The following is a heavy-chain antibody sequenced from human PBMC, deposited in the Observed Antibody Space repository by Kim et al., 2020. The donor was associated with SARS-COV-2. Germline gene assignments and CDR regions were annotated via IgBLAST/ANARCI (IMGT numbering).Heavy chain of an antibody. CDR2: IDPSDSYT. Sequence: GESLKISCKGSGYSFTSYWISWVRQMPGKGLEWMGRIDPSDSYTNYSPSFQGHVTISADKSISTAYLQWSSLKASDTAMYYCARLASGGVTIEDSDYWGQGTLVTVSS. CDR1: GYSFTSYW. V-gene: IGHV5-10-1*01. J-gene: IGHJ4*02. D-gene: IGHD3-10*01. CDR3: ARLASGGVTIEDSDY.